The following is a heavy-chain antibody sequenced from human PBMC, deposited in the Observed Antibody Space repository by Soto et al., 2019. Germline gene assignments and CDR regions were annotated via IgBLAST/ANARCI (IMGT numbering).Heavy chain of an antibody. V-gene: IGHV4-59*08. CDR2: IYSNGGT. Sequence: QVQLQASGPGLVKPSDTLSLTCTVSGDSIGTYNWGWIRRPPGKRLEWIGYIYSNGGTSYNPALKSRVTISADTSTKQFSLRLSSVTAADTAVYYCVRQGIGALHGLVDVCGQGTTVTVSS. CDR3: VRQGIGALHGLVDV. J-gene: IGHJ6*02. D-gene: IGHD1-26*01. CDR1: GDSIGTYN.